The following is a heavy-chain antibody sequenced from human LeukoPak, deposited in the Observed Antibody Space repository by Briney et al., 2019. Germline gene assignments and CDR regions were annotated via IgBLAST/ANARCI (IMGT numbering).Heavy chain of an antibody. D-gene: IGHD3-10*01. J-gene: IGHJ4*02. CDR2: IYDSGTT. CDR1: GDSTSSSTYY. CDR3: ARGREDYFGPGSYGF. V-gene: IGHV4-39*07. Sequence: PSETLSLTCTVSGDSTSSSTYYWDWIRQAPGKGLEWIGNIYDSGTTHYNPSLKSRVTISGDTSKNQFSLKLSSVTAADTAVYYCARGREDYFGPGSYGFWGQGTLVTVSS.